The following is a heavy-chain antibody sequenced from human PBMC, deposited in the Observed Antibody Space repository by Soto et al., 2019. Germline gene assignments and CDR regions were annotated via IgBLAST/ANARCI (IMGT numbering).Heavy chain of an antibody. CDR1: VFTFITSF. Sequence: GGSLRLSCVASVFTFITSFMGWVREAPGKGLEWVANINQDGGGTYYVDSVEGRFTISRDNAKDSLYLQMNSLRGEDTAVYYCARYFRGSGRYFFDYWGQGTLVTVSS. CDR3: ARYFRGSGRYFFDY. J-gene: IGHJ4*02. D-gene: IGHD6-19*01. V-gene: IGHV3-7*03. CDR2: INQDGGGT.